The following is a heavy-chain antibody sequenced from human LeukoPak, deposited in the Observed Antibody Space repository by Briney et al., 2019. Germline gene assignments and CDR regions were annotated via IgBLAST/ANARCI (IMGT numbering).Heavy chain of an antibody. CDR1: GFTFSDYY. Sequence: GGSLRLSWAASGFTFSDYYMSWIRQAPGKGLEWVSYISSSGSTIYYADSVKGRFTISRDNAKNSLYLQMNSLRAEDTAVYYCARGSFIAAAVFDYWGQGTLVTVSS. CDR2: ISSSGSTI. V-gene: IGHV3-11*01. J-gene: IGHJ4*02. D-gene: IGHD6-13*01. CDR3: ARGSFIAAAVFDY.